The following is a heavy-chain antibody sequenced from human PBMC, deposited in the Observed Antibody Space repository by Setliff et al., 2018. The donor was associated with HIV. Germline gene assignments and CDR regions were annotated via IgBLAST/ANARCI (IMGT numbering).Heavy chain of an antibody. Sequence: SVKVSCKASGTSFNIYAISWVRQAPGQGLEWMGGIIPMFGTTDYAQKFQGRITITTDESTTTAYMELSSLRSEDTAAYYCARYYYARRDGYNSYFDYWGQGTLVTVS. D-gene: IGHD3-10*01. CDR3: ARYYYARRDGYNSYFDY. V-gene: IGHV1-69*05. J-gene: IGHJ4*02. CDR1: GTSFNIYA. CDR2: IIPMFGTT.